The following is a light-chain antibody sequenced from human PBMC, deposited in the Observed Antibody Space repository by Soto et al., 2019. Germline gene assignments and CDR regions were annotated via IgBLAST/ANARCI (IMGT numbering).Light chain of an antibody. V-gene: IGKV2-28*01. Sequence: DIVMTQSPLSLPVTPGEPASISCRSSQSLLHSNGYNYLDWYLQKPGQSPQLLIYWGSNRASGVPDRCSGSGAGTDFILKINRVEAEDVGVYFCMQSIQSPPTFGQGTKVEIK. J-gene: IGKJ1*01. CDR3: MQSIQSPPT. CDR1: QSLLHSNGYNY. CDR2: WGS.